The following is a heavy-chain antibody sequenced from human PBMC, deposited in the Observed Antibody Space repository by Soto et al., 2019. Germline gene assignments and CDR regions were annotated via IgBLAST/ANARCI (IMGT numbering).Heavy chain of an antibody. V-gene: IGHV3-30*18. CDR3: AKGGSGWYENYYYYGMDV. J-gene: IGHJ6*02. Sequence: GSLRLSCAASGFTFISYGMHWVRQAPGKGLEWVAVISYDGSNKYYADSVKGRFTISRDNSKNTLYLQMNSLRAEDTAVYYCAKGGSGWYENYYYYGMDVWGQGTTVTVSS. D-gene: IGHD6-19*01. CDR2: ISYDGSNK. CDR1: GFTFISYG.